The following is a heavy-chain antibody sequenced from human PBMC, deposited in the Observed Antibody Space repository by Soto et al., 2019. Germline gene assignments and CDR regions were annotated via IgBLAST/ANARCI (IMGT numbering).Heavy chain of an antibody. Sequence: HTLSLTCARSPPSISSCVYSCSCMPQPPGKDLEWTGNIYRSGSTYYNPSLQSRVRISGDWSKTQFSLKLSSVTDADTAVYYCGRVAGDGWYEGWGQGTLVKVSS. V-gene: IGHV4-30-2*01. D-gene: IGHD6-19*01. CDR3: GRVAGDGWYEG. CDR2: IYRSGST. CDR1: PPSISSCVYS. J-gene: IGHJ4*02.